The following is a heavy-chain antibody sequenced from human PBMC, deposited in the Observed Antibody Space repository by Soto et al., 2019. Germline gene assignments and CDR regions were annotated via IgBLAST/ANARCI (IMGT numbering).Heavy chain of an antibody. D-gene: IGHD3-22*01. CDR2: ISGSGGST. J-gene: IGHJ4*02. V-gene: IGHV3-23*01. Sequence: EVQLLESGGDLVQPGGSLRLSCAASGFTFNNYAMTWVRQAPGKGLEWVSVISGSGGSTHYADSVQGRFSISRDNSKNTLYLQMNSLGVEDTALYYCAKVIVVIVAAGDYFDSWGQGTLVTVSS. CDR1: GFTFNNYA. CDR3: AKVIVVIVAAGDYFDS.